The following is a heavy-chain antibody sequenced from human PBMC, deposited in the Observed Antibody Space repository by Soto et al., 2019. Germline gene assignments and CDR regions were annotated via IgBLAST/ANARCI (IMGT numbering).Heavy chain of an antibody. Sequence: PGGSLRLSCAASGFTFSSYAMSCVRQAPGKGLEWVSAISGSGGSTYYADSVKGRFTISRDNSKNTLYLQMNSLRAEDTAVYYCAKERIVVVTASSNWFDPWGQGTLVTVSS. CDR3: AKERIVVVTASSNWFDP. J-gene: IGHJ5*02. CDR2: ISGSGGST. D-gene: IGHD2-21*02. CDR1: GFTFSSYA. V-gene: IGHV3-23*01.